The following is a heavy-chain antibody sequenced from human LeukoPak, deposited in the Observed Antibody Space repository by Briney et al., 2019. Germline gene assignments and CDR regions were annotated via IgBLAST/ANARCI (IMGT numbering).Heavy chain of an antibody. J-gene: IGHJ4*02. CDR3: STTYYYGSSEGY. V-gene: IGHV3-15*07. Sequence: PGGSLRLSCAASGFTFSSAWMNWVRQAPGKGLEWVGRIKSKTDGGTTDYAAPVKGRFTISRDDSKNTLYLQMNSLKTEDTAVYYCSTTYYYGSSEGYWGQGTLVTVSS. CDR2: IKSKTDGGTT. CDR1: GFTFSSAW. D-gene: IGHD3-22*01.